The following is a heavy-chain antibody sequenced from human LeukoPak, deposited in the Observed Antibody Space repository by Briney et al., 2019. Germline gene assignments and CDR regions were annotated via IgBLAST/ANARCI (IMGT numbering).Heavy chain of an antibody. D-gene: IGHD5-18*01. V-gene: IGHV3-74*01. Sequence: PGGSLRLSCAASGFTFSSYWMHWVRQAPGKGLVWVSRINSDGSSTSYADSVKGRFTISRDNAKNTLYLQMNSLRAEDTAVYYCARKVDTAMVRNFGYWGQGTLVTVSS. J-gene: IGHJ4*02. CDR3: ARKVDTAMVRNFGY. CDR1: GFTFSSYW. CDR2: INSDGSST.